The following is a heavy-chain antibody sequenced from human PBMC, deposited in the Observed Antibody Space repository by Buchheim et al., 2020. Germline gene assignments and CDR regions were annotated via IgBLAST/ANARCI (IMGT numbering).Heavy chain of an antibody. J-gene: IGHJ6*02. CDR2: ISNDGSNK. Sequence: QVQLVESGGGVVQPGRSLRLSCTASGFTFISYGMHWVRQAPGKGLEWVAVISNDGSNKYYADSVKGRFTIPRDNSKNTLYLQMNSLRAEDTAVYYCAKPRRRGYYYYGMNVWGQGTT. CDR1: GFTFISYG. V-gene: IGHV3-30*18. D-gene: IGHD6-6*01. CDR3: AKPRRRGYYYYGMNV.